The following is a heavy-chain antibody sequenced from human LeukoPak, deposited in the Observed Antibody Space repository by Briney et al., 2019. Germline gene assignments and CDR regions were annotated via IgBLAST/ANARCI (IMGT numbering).Heavy chain of an antibody. Sequence: SETLSLTCAVYGGSFSGYYWSWIRQPPGKGLEWIGYIYYSGSTNYNPSLKSRVTISVDTSKNQFSLKLSSVTAADTAVYYCARDNWNYGSSMDVWGQGTTVTVSS. J-gene: IGHJ6*02. V-gene: IGHV4-59*01. CDR2: IYYSGST. CDR1: GGSFSGYY. CDR3: ARDNWNYGSSMDV. D-gene: IGHD1-7*01.